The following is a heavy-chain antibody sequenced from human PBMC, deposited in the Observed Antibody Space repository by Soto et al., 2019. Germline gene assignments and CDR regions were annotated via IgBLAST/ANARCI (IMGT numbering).Heavy chain of an antibody. D-gene: IGHD6-6*01. CDR3: ARRGSSSGGRVY. CDR1: GGSISSGDYY. Sequence: SETLSLTCTVSGGSISSGDYYWSWIRQPPGKGLEWIGYIYYSGSTYYNPSLKSRATISVDTSKNSLYLQMNSLRAEDTAVYYCARRGSSSGGRVYWGQGTLVTV. V-gene: IGHV4-30-4*01. CDR2: IYYSGST. J-gene: IGHJ4*02.